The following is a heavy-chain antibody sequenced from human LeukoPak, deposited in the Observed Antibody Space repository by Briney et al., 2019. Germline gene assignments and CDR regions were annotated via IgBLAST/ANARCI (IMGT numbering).Heavy chain of an antibody. CDR2: INPSGGTT. J-gene: IGHJ6*02. D-gene: IGHD3-10*01. Sequence: ASVKVSCKASGYNFTSYYMHWVRQAPGQGLEWMGIINPSGGTTSYAQKFQGRVTITADESTSTAYMELSSLRSEDTAVYYCARDRQSRAYYYGMDVWGQGTTVTVSS. CDR1: GYNFTSYY. CDR3: ARDRQSRAYYYGMDV. V-gene: IGHV1-46*01.